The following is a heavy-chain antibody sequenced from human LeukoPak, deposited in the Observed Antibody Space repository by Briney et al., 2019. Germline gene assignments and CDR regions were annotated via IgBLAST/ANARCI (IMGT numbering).Heavy chain of an antibody. V-gene: IGHV4-38-2*02. J-gene: IGHJ4*02. D-gene: IGHD3-22*01. CDR1: GYSISSGYY. Sequence: EPSETLSLTCTVSGYSISSGYYWGWIRQPPGKGLEWIGSIYHSGSTYYNPSLKSRVTISVDTSKNQFSLKLSSVAAADTAVYYCARDSSGYAYWGQGTLVTVSS. CDR2: IYHSGST. CDR3: ARDSSGYAY.